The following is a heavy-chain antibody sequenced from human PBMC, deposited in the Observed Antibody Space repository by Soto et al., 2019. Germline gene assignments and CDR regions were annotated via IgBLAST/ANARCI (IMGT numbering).Heavy chain of an antibody. CDR3: VRAAATNNYGYAH. CDR1: GFTFSSYA. J-gene: IGHJ5*02. V-gene: IGHV3-23*01. CDR2: ISGSGGST. D-gene: IGHD5-18*01. Sequence: PGGSLRLSCAASGFTFSSYAMSWVRQAPGKGLEWVSAISGSGGSTYYADSVKGRFTVSRDNAKNSVFLQMNSLRDEDTAVYYCVRAAATNNYGYAHWGQGTLVTVSS.